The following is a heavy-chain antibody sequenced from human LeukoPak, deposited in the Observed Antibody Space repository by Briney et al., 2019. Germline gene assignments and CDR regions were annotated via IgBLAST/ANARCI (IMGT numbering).Heavy chain of an antibody. CDR3: ARSETTYYYDSSVYFYYYYGMDV. D-gene: IGHD3-22*01. Sequence: GGSLRLSCAASGFTFSNYWMTWVRQAPGKGLEWVANIKQDGSEKYYVDSVKGRFTISRDNAKNSLYLQMNSLRAEDTAVYYCARSETTYYYDSSVYFYYYYGMDVGGQGTTVTV. V-gene: IGHV3-7*01. CDR1: GFTFSNYW. J-gene: IGHJ6*02. CDR2: IKQDGSEK.